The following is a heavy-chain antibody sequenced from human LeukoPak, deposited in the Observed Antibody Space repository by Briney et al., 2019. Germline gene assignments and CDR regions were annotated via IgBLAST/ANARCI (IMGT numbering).Heavy chain of an antibody. J-gene: IGHJ4*02. V-gene: IGHV3-48*03. CDR3: ARPGRSVTQGY. CDR2: ISSGGSSM. CDR1: GFTFSSSA. Sequence: PGGSLRLSCAASGFTFSSSAMNWVRQAPGKGLEWVSYISSGGSSMYYADSVKGRFTISRDNAKNSLYLQMNSLRVEDTAVYYCARPGRSVTQGYWGQGTLVTVSS. D-gene: IGHD3-10*01.